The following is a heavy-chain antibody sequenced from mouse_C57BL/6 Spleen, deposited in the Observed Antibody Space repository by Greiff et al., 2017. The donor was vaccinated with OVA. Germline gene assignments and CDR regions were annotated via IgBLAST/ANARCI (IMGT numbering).Heavy chain of an antibody. CDR1: GFTFSSYT. V-gene: IGHV5-9*01. J-gene: IGHJ3*01. CDR2: ISGGGGNT. Sequence: EVQVVESGGGLVKPGGSLKLSCAASGFTFSSYTMSWVRQTPEKRLEWVATISGGGGNTYYPDSVKGRFTISRDNAKNTLYLQMSSLRSEDTALYYCASLVFAYWGQGTLVTVSA. CDR3: ASLVFAY.